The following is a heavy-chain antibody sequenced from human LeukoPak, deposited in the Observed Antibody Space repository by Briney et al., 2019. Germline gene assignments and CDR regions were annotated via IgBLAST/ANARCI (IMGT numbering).Heavy chain of an antibody. D-gene: IGHD4-17*01. Sequence: GGSLRLSCAASGFTFSKYWMSWVRQAPGKGLEWVANIKKDGSEKYYVDSVKGRFTFSRDNAKNSLYLQMNSLRAEDTAVYYCASHDYGDYAFDYWGQGTLVTVSS. CDR2: IKKDGSEK. CDR1: GFTFSKYW. J-gene: IGHJ4*02. V-gene: IGHV3-7*01. CDR3: ASHDYGDYAFDY.